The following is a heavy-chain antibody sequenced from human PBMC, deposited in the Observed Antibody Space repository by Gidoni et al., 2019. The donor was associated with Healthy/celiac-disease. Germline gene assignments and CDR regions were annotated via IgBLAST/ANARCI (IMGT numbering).Heavy chain of an antibody. CDR2: IKSDGSST. V-gene: IGHV3-74*01. CDR1: GFTFSSSW. Sequence: VQLVESVGGSVQPGGSMRLSCAASGFTFSSSWMHRVRQASGKQLVWVSRIKSDGSSTIYADSVKGRFTSSRDNAKNTLYLQMNSLRAEDTAVYYCARLSRPLYYYDSRGNDAFDIWGQGTMVTVSS. D-gene: IGHD3-22*01. CDR3: ARLSRPLYYYDSRGNDAFDI. J-gene: IGHJ3*02.